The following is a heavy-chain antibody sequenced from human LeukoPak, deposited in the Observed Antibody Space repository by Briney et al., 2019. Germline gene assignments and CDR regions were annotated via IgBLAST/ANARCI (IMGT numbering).Heavy chain of an antibody. V-gene: IGHV3-15*01. D-gene: IGHD3-22*01. J-gene: IGHJ4*02. CDR3: TTGDYDSSGFRTDY. CDR2: IKSKTDGGTT. Sequence: GGSLRLSCAASGFTFSNAWMSWVRQAPGKGLEWVGRIKSKTDGGTTDYAAPVKGRFTISRDDSKKTLYLQMNSLKTEDTAVYYCTTGDYDSSGFRTDYWGQGTLVTVSS. CDR1: GFTFSNAW.